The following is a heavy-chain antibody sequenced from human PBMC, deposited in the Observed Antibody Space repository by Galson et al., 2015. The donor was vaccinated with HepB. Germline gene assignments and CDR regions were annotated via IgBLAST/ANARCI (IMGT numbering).Heavy chain of an antibody. D-gene: IGHD3-10*01. V-gene: IGHV3-33*01. CDR2: IWYDGSNK. CDR1: GFTFSSYG. CDR3: ARDIWFGELGY. Sequence: SLRLSCAASGFTFSSYGMHWVRQAPGKGLEWVAVIWYDGSNKYYADSVKGRFTISRDNSKNTLYLQMNSLRAEDTAVYYCARDIWFGELGYWGQGTLVTVSS. J-gene: IGHJ4*02.